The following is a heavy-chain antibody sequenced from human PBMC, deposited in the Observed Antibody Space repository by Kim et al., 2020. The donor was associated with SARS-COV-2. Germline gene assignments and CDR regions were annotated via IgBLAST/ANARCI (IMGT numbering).Heavy chain of an antibody. V-gene: IGHV3-74*01. CDR3: GRGGKRQWLVQAS. CDR2: INSDGTST. CDR1: GFTFSNYW. D-gene: IGHD6-19*01. J-gene: IGHJ5*02. Sequence: GGSLRLSCAASGFTFSNYWMHWVRQAPGKWLVWVSLINSDGTSTNYADSVKGRFTISRDNAKNTLYLQMNSLRDDDTAVYYCGRGGKRQWLVQASWGQGTLVTVSS.